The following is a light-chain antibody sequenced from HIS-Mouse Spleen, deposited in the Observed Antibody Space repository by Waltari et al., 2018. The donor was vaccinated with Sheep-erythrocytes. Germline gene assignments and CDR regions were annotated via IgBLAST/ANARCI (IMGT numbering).Light chain of an antibody. V-gene: IGLV3-1*01. CDR3: QAWDSSTAYVV. CDR1: KLGAKY. Sequence: SYELTQPPSVSVSPGQTASIPCSGDKLGAKYACWYQQKPGQSPVLVIYQDSKRPSGIPERFSGSNSGNTATLTISGTQAMDEADYYCQAWDSSTAYVVFGGGTKLTVL. J-gene: IGLJ2*01. CDR2: QDS.